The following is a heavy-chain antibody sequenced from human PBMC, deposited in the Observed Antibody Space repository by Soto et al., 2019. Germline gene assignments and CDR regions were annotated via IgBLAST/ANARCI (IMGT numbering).Heavy chain of an antibody. CDR3: ARQAYSSGWYVGWYFDL. Sequence: QVQLQESGPGLVKPSETLSLTCTVSGGSISSYYWSWIRQPPGKGLEWIGYIYYSGSTNYKPSLKSLVTISVDTSKNQFSLKLSSVTAADTAVYYCARQAYSSGWYVGWYFDLWGRGTLVTVSS. V-gene: IGHV4-59*08. CDR2: IYYSGST. CDR1: GGSISSYY. J-gene: IGHJ2*01. D-gene: IGHD6-19*01.